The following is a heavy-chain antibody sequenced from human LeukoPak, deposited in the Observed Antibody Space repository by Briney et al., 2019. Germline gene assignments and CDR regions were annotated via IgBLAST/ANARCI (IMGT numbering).Heavy chain of an antibody. V-gene: IGHV3-7*01. J-gene: IGHJ4*02. Sequence: GGSLRLSCAASRFTFSNSWMSWVRQAPGKGLEWVANINQDGGEKYYVDSVKGRFTISRDNAKNSVYLQMNSLRADDTAVYYCARGGRLFDYWGQGTLVTVSS. CDR3: ARGGRLFDY. CDR2: INQDGGEK. D-gene: IGHD6-6*01. CDR1: RFTFSNSW.